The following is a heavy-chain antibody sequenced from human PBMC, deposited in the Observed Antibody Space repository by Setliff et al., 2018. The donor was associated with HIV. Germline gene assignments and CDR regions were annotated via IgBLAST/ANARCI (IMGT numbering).Heavy chain of an antibody. Sequence: PGGSLRLSCAASGFAFSNAWMSWVRQAPGKGLEWVGRIKSKTDGGKADYAASVKGRFTISIDDSKSTVYLQMNSLKTEDTAVYYCTTWQAGNDYWGQGTLVTVSS. CDR3: TTWQAGNDY. V-gene: IGHV3-15*01. CDR2: IKSKTDGGKA. D-gene: IGHD6-13*01. CDR1: GFAFSNAW. J-gene: IGHJ4*02.